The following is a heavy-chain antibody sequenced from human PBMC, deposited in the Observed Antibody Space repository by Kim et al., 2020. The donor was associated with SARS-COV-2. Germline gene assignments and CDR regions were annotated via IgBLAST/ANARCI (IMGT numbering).Heavy chain of an antibody. CDR1: GFTFNTYP. Sequence: GGSLRLSCAASGFTFNTYPMNWVRQAPGKGLEWVSVIYAGGTYTDYADSVKGRFTISRDDSKDTLFLHMNSLRAEDTALYYCAKSYGVSGSGMNYFDYWGQGALVTVSS. CDR3: AKSYGVSGSGMNYFDY. J-gene: IGHJ4*02. V-gene: IGHV3-23*03. CDR2: IYAGGTYT. D-gene: IGHD6-19*01.